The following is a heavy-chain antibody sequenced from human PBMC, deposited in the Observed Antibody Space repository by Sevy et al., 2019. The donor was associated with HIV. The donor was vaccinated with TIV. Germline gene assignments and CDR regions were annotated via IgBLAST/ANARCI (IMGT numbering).Heavy chain of an antibody. CDR2: ILFDGGNT. Sequence: GGSLRLSCVASGFSLSDYAMHWVRQGPDKGLAWVAVILFDGGNTYYSDAVEGRFTISRDNSKNTVFLQMNSLSPDDTALYYCARGPYNSGLRFDFWGQGTLVTVSS. D-gene: IGHD5-12*01. CDR3: ARGPYNSGLRFDF. J-gene: IGHJ4*02. V-gene: IGHV3-30-3*01. CDR1: GFSLSDYA.